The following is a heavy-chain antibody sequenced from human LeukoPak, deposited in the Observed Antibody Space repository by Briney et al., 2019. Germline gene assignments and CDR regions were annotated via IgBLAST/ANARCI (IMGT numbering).Heavy chain of an antibody. CDR3: ARDWGSIKVITDY. Sequence: ASVKVSCKASGYTFTSYGISWVRQAPGQGLEWVGWISSNSDNTNYAQKFQGRVTMTTDTSTSTAYMELRSLRSDDTAVYYCARDWGSIKVITDYWGQGTLVTVSS. V-gene: IGHV1-18*01. D-gene: IGHD3-16*01. CDR1: GYTFTSYG. J-gene: IGHJ4*02. CDR2: ISSNSDNT.